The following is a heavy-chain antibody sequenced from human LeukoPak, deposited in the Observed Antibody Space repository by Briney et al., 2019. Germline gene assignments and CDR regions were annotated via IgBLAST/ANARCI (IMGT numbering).Heavy chain of an antibody. Sequence: GASVKVSCKASGYTFTGYYMHWVRQAPGQGLEWMGWINPNSGGTNYAQKFQGRVTMTRDTSISTAYMELSRLRSGDTAVYYCALLVGVGGYDFYMFDYWGQGTLVTVSS. V-gene: IGHV1-2*02. D-gene: IGHD3-3*01. J-gene: IGHJ4*02. CDR3: ALLVGVGGYDFYMFDY. CDR1: GYTFTGYY. CDR2: INPNSGGT.